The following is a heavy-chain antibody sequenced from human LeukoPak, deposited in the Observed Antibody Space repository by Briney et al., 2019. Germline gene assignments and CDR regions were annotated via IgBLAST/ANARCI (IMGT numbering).Heavy chain of an antibody. CDR1: GYTFTGYY. J-gene: IGHJ4*02. D-gene: IGHD3-22*01. V-gene: IGHV1-2*06. CDR3: ARDTTLMRDYYDSSGYSDY. Sequence: ASVKVSCKASGYTFTGYYMHWVRQAPGQGLEWMGRINPNSGGTNYAQKFQGRVTMTRDTSIGTAYMELSRLRSDDTAVYYCARDTTLMRDYYDSSGYSDYWGQGTLVTVSS. CDR2: INPNSGGT.